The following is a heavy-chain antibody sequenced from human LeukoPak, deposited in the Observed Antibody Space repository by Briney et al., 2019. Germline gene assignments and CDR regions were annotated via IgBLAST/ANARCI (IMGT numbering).Heavy chain of an antibody. CDR2: ISSSSSHM. CDR3: ARVVGATKGSLFDY. V-gene: IGHV3-21*01. D-gene: IGHD1-26*01. Sequence: PGGSLRLSCAASGFTFSSYSMNWVRQAPGKGLEWVSSISSSSSHMYYADSVKGRFTISRDNAKNSLYLQMNSLRAEDTAVYYCARVVGATKGSLFDYWGQGTLVTVSS. CDR1: GFTFSSYS. J-gene: IGHJ4*02.